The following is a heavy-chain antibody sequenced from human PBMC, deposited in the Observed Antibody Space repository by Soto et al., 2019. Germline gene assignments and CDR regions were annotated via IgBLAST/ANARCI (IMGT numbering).Heavy chain of an antibody. CDR3: ARDKKITFGGVIQGCDY. CDR2: ISSSSSYI. J-gene: IGHJ4*02. CDR1: GFTFSSYS. Sequence: GSLRLSCAASGFTFSSYSMNWVRQAPGKGLEWVSSISSSSSYIYYADSVKGRFTISRDNAKNSLYLQMNSLRAEDTAVYYCARDKKITFGGVIQGCDYWGQGTLVTVSS. V-gene: IGHV3-21*01. D-gene: IGHD3-16*02.